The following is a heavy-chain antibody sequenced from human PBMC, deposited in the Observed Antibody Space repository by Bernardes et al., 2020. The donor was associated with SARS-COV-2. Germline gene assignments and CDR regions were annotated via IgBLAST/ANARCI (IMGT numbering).Heavy chain of an antibody. CDR2: IYYDGRNK. J-gene: IGHJ4*02. CDR3: ARLGADNSGWYSPSDY. CDR1: GLTFNYYG. Sequence: GGSLRLSCVASGLTFNYYGMHWVRQAPGKGLEWVAVIYYDGRNKYYADSVKGRFTISRDNSKNTLYLQMDSLRAEDTAVYYCARLGADNSGWYSPSDYWGQGTPVTVSS. D-gene: IGHD6-19*01. V-gene: IGHV3-33*01.